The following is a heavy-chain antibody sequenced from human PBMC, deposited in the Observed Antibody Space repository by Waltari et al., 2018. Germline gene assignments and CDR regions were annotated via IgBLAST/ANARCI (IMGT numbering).Heavy chain of an antibody. CDR3: ARGGDGYNQKSDAFDI. Sequence: QVQLVQSGAEVKKPGSSVKVSCQASGGTFSSYAISWVRQAPGQGLEWMGGIIPIFGTANYAQKFQGRVTITADESTSTAYMELSSLRSEDTAVYYCARGGDGYNQKSDAFDIWGQGTMVTVSS. CDR1: GGTFSSYA. J-gene: IGHJ3*02. CDR2: IIPIFGTA. V-gene: IGHV1-69*01. D-gene: IGHD5-12*01.